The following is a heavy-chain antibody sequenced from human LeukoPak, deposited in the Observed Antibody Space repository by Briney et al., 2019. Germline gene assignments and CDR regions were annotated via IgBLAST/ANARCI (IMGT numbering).Heavy chain of an antibody. D-gene: IGHD2-2*01. V-gene: IGHV1-2*02. CDR1: GYTFTGYY. CDR3: ARGELVVPAAMAGNWFDP. Sequence: RASVKVSCKASGYTFTGYYMHWMRQAPGQGLEWMGWINPNSGGTNYAQKFQGRVTMIRDTSISTAYMELSRLRSDDTAVYYCARGELVVPAAMAGNWFDPWGQGTLVTVSS. J-gene: IGHJ5*02. CDR2: INPNSGGT.